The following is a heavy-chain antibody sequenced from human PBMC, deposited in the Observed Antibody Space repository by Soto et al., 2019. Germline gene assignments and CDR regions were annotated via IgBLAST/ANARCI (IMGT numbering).Heavy chain of an antibody. J-gene: IGHJ6*03. D-gene: IGHD6-13*01. V-gene: IGHV1-2*04. CDR2: INPNSGGT. CDR3: ARGHSYSSSWYKDYYYMDV. Sequence: ASVKVSCKASGYTFTGYYMHWVRQAPGQGLEWMGWINPNSGGTNYAQKFQGWVTMTRDTSISTAYMELSRLRSDDTAVYYCARGHSYSSSWYKDYYYMDVWGKGTTVTVSS. CDR1: GYTFTGYY.